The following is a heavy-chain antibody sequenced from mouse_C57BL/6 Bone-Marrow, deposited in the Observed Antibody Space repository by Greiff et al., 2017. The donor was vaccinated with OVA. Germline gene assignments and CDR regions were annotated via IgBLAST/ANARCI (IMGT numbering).Heavy chain of an antibody. CDR1: GFTFSDYY. Sequence: EVKVVESGGGLVQPGGSLKLSCAASGFTFSDYYMYWVRQTPEKRLEWVAYISNGGGSTYYPDTVKGRFTISRDNAKNTLYLQMSRLKSEDTAMYYCAREDDGYPLDYWGQGTTLTVSS. CDR2: ISNGGGST. J-gene: IGHJ2*01. D-gene: IGHD2-3*01. CDR3: AREDDGYPLDY. V-gene: IGHV5-12*01.